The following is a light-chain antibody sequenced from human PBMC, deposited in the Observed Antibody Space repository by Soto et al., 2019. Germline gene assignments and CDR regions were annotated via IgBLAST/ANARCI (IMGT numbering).Light chain of an antibody. CDR2: GAS. J-gene: IGKJ1*01. Sequence: ETVLTQSPGTLSLSPGARATLSCRASQTVSRSYLAWYQQKPGQAPRLLIYGASARPTGIPDRFSGSESGTDFAHTIIRLEPDDFAVYFCQQSDNPPRTFGQGTKVEMK. V-gene: IGKV3-20*01. CDR3: QQSDNPPRT. CDR1: QTVSRSY.